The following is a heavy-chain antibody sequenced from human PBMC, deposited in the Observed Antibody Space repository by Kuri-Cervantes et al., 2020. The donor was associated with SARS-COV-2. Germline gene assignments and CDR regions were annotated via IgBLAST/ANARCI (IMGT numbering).Heavy chain of an antibody. CDR1: GYTFTSYG. Sequence: ASVKVSCKASGYTFTSYGISWVRQAPGQGLEWMGWISAYHGNTNYAQKLQGRVTMTTDTSTSTAYMELRSLRSDDTAVYYCARPKDAWPWYYGMDVWGQGTTVTVSS. V-gene: IGHV1-18*01. CDR2: ISAYHGNT. D-gene: IGHD5-12*01. CDR3: ARPKDAWPWYYGMDV. J-gene: IGHJ6*02.